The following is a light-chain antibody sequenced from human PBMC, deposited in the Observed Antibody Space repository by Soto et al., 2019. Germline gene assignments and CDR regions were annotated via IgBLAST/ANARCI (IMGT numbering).Light chain of an antibody. J-gene: IGKJ4*01. CDR3: QPYASLIT. CDR2: DSS. V-gene: IGKV1-33*01. CDR1: QDISDY. Sequence: DIQMTQSPYSLSASVGDRITITCQASQDISDYLNWYEQRPGKPPKLIIYDSSKVEGGVPSRFIGSGSGTAFNSNITSLQPEEVARYYCQPYASLITFGRGTKVEIK.